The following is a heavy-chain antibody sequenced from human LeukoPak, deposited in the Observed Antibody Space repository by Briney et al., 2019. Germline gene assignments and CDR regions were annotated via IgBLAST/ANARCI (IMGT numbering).Heavy chain of an antibody. Sequence: PSETLSLTCAVYGGSFSGYYWSWIRQPPGKGLEWIGEINHSGSTNYNPSLKSRVTISVDTSKNQFSLKLSSVTAADTAVYYCASWGDYGGFFDYWGQGTLVTVSS. CDR2: INHSGST. CDR1: GGSFSGYY. D-gene: IGHD4-23*01. V-gene: IGHV4-34*01. J-gene: IGHJ4*02. CDR3: ASWGDYGGFFDY.